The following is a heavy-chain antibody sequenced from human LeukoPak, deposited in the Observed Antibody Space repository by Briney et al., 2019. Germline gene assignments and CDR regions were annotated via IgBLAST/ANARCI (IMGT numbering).Heavy chain of an antibody. J-gene: IGHJ5*01. CDR2: IGTSSGAI. V-gene: IGHV3-48*02. CDR1: GFILSNYS. Sequence: GGSLRLSCAASGFILSNYSMNWVRQAPGKGLEWVSFIGTSSGAIYYADSGKGRFTISRDNARKSLYLQMNSLRDEDTAVYYCARNLDSWGQGALVTVSS. CDR3: ARNLDS.